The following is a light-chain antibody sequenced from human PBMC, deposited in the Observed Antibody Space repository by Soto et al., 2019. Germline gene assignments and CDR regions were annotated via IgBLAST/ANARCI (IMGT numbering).Light chain of an antibody. CDR2: EAS. J-gene: IGKJ5*01. CDR1: QSVNSK. Sequence: IVMTQSPSTLSVSPGESATLSCRASQSVNSKLAWYQQKPGRAPRLLIYEASNRATGIPARFSGSGSGTDFTLTISSLEPEDFAVYYCQQRSDWPITFGQGTRLEI. V-gene: IGKV3-11*01. CDR3: QQRSDWPIT.